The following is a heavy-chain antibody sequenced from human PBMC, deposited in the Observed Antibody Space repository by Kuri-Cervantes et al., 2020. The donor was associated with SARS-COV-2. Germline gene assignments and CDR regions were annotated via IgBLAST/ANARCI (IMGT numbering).Heavy chain of an antibody. CDR3: ARDRSNVLLWFGELPYYYMDV. V-gene: IGHV1-2*02. Sequence: GESLKISCKASGYTFTGYYMHWVRQAPGQGLEWMGWINPNSGGTNYAQKFQGRVTMNRDTSISTAYMELSRLRSDDTAVYYCARDRSNVLLWFGELPYYYMDVWGKGTTVTVSS. CDR2: INPNSGGT. CDR1: GYTFTGYY. D-gene: IGHD3-10*01. J-gene: IGHJ6*03.